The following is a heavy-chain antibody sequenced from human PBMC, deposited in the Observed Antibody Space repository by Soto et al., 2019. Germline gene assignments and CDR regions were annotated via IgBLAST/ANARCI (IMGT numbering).Heavy chain of an antibody. CDR3: ARDGSSSYDPFDV. D-gene: IGHD6-13*01. V-gene: IGHV1-18*01. CDR2: ISAYNGNT. Sequence: QVQLVQSGAEVKKPGASVKVSCKASGYTFTSYGISWVRQAPGQGLEWMGWISAYNGNTNYAQKLQGRVTMTTDTSTRTANMELRSMSSDDTAVYYWARDGSSSYDPFDVWGQGTMVTVSS. CDR1: GYTFTSYG. J-gene: IGHJ3*01.